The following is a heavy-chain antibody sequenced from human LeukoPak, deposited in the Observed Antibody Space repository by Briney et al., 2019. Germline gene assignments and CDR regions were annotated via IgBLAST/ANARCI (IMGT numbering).Heavy chain of an antibody. CDR3: ARTEDTAMVEDI. D-gene: IGHD5-18*01. J-gene: IGHJ4*02. V-gene: IGHV3-66*01. CDR1: GFTVSSNY. CDR2: NYSGGST. Sequence: PGGSLRLSCAASGFTVSSNYMSCVRQAPGKGLEWVSVNYSGGSTYYADSVKGRFTISRDNSKNTLYLQMNSLRAEDTAVYYCARTEDTAMVEDIWGQGTLVTVSS.